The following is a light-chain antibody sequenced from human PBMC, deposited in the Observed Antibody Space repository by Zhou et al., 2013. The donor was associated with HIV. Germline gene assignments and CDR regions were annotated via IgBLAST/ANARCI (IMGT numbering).Light chain of an antibody. CDR2: AAS. Sequence: DIQMTQSPSSLSASVGDRVTITCRASQAISSYLAWYQQKPGKAPKLLIFAASTLQSGVPSRFSGSGSGTEFTLTISSLQPEDSATYFCQQLNSYPRGFTFGPGTESRISN. CDR3: QQLNSYPRGFT. V-gene: IGKV1-9*01. CDR1: QAISSY. J-gene: IGKJ3*01.